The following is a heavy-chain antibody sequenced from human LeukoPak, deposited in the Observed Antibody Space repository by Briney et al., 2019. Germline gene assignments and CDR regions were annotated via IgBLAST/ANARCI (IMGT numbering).Heavy chain of an antibody. V-gene: IGHV1-69*05. CDR2: IIPIFGTA. CDR1: GGTFSSYA. D-gene: IGHD3-3*01. CDR3: ARARYYDFGSGYCLRTWFDP. Sequence: GASVKVSCKASGGTFSSYAISWVRQAPGQGLEWMGGIIPIFGTANYAQKFQGRVTITTDESTSTAYMELSSLRSEDTDVYYCARARYYDFGSGYCLRTWFDPWGQGTLVTVSS. J-gene: IGHJ5*02.